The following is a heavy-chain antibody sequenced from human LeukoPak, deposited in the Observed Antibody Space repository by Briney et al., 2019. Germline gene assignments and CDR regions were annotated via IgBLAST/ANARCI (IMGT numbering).Heavy chain of an antibody. CDR1: GGSISSYY. J-gene: IGHJ6*03. D-gene: IGHD4-11*01. CDR3: ARVFSNYEGFYHHYYMDV. V-gene: IGHV4-59*01. CDR2: IDYSGST. Sequence: SETLSLTCTVSGGSISSYYWSWIRQSPGKGLEWIGFIDYSGSTNNNPSLKSRVTISSDTSKNQFSLKLSSVTAADTAVYYCARVFSNYEGFYHHYYMDVWGKGTTVTVSS.